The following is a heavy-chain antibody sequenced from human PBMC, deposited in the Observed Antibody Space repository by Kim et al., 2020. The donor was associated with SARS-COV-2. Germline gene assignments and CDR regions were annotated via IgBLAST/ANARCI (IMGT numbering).Heavy chain of an antibody. CDR2: ISSSSSYI. D-gene: IGHD3-3*01. CDR3: ARRRERITIFGVVMRDAFDI. J-gene: IGHJ3*02. V-gene: IGHV3-21*01. CDR1: GFTFSSYS. Sequence: GGSLRLSCAASGFTFSSYSMNWVRQAPGKGLEWVSSISSSSSYIYYADSVKGRFTISRDNAKNSLYLQMNSLRAEDTAVYYCARRRERITIFGVVMRDAFDIWGQGTMVTVSS.